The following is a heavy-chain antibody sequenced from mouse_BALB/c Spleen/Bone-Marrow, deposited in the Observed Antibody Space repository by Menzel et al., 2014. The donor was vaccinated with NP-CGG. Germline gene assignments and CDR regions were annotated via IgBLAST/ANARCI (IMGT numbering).Heavy chain of an antibody. CDR1: GFTFSSYA. Sequence: EVQLQESGGGLVKPGGSLKLSCAASGFTFSSYAMSWVRQSPEKRLEWVAEISSGGSYTYYPDTVTGRFTISRDNAKNTLYLEMSSLRSEDTAMYYCARDRATMYGPAWFAYWGQGTLVTVSA. V-gene: IGHV5-9-4*01. J-gene: IGHJ3*01. D-gene: IGHD3-1*01. CDR2: ISSGGSYT. CDR3: ARDRATMYGPAWFAY.